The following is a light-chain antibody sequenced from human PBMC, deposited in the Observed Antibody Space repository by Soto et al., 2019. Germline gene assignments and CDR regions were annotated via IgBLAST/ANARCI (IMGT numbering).Light chain of an antibody. V-gene: IGKV3-11*01. CDR2: DAS. CDR1: QSVGRN. CDR3: QQRSNWPPT. J-gene: IGKJ1*01. Sequence: EIVLTQSPATLSLSPGGRATLSCRASQSVGRNLAWYQQKPGQAPRLLIYDASNRATGIPARFSGGESGTDFTLTISSLEPEDFAVYYCQQRSNWPPTFGQGTKVDIK.